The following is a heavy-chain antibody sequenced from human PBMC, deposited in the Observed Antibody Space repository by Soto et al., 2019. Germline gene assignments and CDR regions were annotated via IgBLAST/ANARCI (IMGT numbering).Heavy chain of an antibody. CDR3: REGGSLAFDA. CDR2: ISYTSTTI. D-gene: IGHD1-1*01. J-gene: IGHJ4*02. CDR1: GLTFSTDE. Sequence: EVQLVASGGDLVPPGGSLRLSCAVSGLTFSTDEMNWVRQAPGKGLEWLAYISYTSTTIKYADSVKGRFAVSRDNGKKSLYLQMNNLRVEDTAMYCVREGGSLAFDAWGQGTLVTVSS. V-gene: IGHV3-48*03.